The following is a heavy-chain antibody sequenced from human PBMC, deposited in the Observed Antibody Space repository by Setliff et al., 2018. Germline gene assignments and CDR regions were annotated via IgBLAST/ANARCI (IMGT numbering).Heavy chain of an antibody. CDR2: INHSGNT. CDR1: GVSLSDYY. Sequence: PSETLSLPCTVYGVSLSDYYWGWVRQSPGNGLDWIGEINHSGNTNYDPSLEGRISISVDTSKRQFSLKLSSLTAADMAVYYCRFWSGYYKNDYWAQGTVVTVSS. V-gene: IGHV4-34*01. CDR3: RFWSGYYKNDY. D-gene: IGHD3-3*01. J-gene: IGHJ4*02.